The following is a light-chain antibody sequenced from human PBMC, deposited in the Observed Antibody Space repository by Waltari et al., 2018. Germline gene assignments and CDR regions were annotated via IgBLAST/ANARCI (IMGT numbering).Light chain of an antibody. CDR1: DLPNKY. CDR2: KDI. V-gene: IGLV3-25*03. CDR3: QATDSRV. Sequence: FQLTQSPSVSVSPGQTARITCSGSDLPNKYSYWYQQKPGQPPVRIIFKDIETPSGIPERFSASRSGTVVTLTINGVLAEDEADYYCQATDSRVFGGGTKLTV. J-gene: IGLJ2*01.